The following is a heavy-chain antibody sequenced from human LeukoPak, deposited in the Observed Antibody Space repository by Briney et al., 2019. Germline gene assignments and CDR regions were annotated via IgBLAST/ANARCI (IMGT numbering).Heavy chain of an antibody. J-gene: IGHJ6*02. Sequence: SETLSLTCAVYGGSFSDYYWSWIRQPPGKGLEWIGEINHSGSTNYNPSLKSRVTMSVDTSKNQFSLKPSSVTAADTAVYYCARGTGYDILTGYYSDYYYYGMDVWGQGTTVTVSS. V-gene: IGHV4-34*01. D-gene: IGHD3-9*01. CDR2: INHSGST. CDR3: ARGTGYDILTGYYSDYYYYGMDV. CDR1: GGSFSDYY.